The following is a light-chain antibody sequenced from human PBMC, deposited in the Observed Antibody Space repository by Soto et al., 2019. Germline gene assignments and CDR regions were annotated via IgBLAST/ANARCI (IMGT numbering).Light chain of an antibody. CDR2: GAS. J-gene: IGKJ1*01. CDR3: QQYNNWPRG. V-gene: IGKV3-15*01. CDR1: QSVSSN. Sequence: EIVMTQSPATLSVSPGERATLSCRASQSVSSNLAWYQQKPGQAPRLLIYGASTRATGIPARFSGSGSGTEFILTISSLQSEDFAVYYCQQYNNWPRGFGQGTKVEIK.